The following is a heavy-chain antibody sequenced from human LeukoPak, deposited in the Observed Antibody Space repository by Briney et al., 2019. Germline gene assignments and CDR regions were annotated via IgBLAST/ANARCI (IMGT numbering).Heavy chain of an antibody. CDR2: IRSKANSYAT. V-gene: IGHV3-73*01. CDR1: GFTFSGSA. CDR3: TRLPVYDFWSGYSVDY. D-gene: IGHD3-3*01. Sequence: GGSLRLSCGASGFTFSGSAMHWVRQASGKGREWVGRIRSKANSYATAYAASVKGRFTISRDASKNTAYLQMNSLKTEDTAVYYCTRLPVYDFWSGYSVDYWGQGTLVTVSS. J-gene: IGHJ4*02.